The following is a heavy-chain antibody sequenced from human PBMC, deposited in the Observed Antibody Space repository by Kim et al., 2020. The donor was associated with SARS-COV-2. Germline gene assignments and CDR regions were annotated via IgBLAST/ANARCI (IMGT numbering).Heavy chain of an antibody. CDR2: IIPIFGTA. D-gene: IGHD3-10*01. CDR1: GGTFSSYA. J-gene: IGHJ4*02. Sequence: SVKVSCKASGGTFSSYAISWVRQAPGQGLEWMGGIIPIFGTANYAQKFQGRVTITADESTSTAYMELSSLRSEDTAVYYCATPTTMVRGVSSFDYWGQGTLVTVSS. V-gene: IGHV1-69*13. CDR3: ATPTTMVRGVSSFDY.